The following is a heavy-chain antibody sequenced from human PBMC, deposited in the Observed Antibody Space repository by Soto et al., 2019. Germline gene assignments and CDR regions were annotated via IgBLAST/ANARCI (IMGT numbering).Heavy chain of an antibody. CDR2: IYSGGST. J-gene: IGHJ4*02. Sequence: GGSLRLSCAASGFTVSSNYMSWVRQAPGKGLEWVSVIYSGGSTYYADAVKGRCTSSRDNSKNTLYLQMNSLRAEDTAVYYCAAEMLYAILRPYWGQGTLVTVSS. V-gene: IGHV3-66*01. CDR3: AAEMLYAILRPY. D-gene: IGHD2-8*01. CDR1: GFTVSSNY.